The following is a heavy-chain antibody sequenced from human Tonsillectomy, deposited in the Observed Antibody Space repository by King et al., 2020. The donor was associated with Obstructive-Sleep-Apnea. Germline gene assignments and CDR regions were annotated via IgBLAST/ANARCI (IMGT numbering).Heavy chain of an antibody. V-gene: IGHV3-30*02. Sequence: VQLVESGGGVVQPGNYMTLSCAASGFIFRHYGLHWVRQTPGKGPDWVAFIRWDGSERYYRDSVKGRFTSSSDNSHNMLFLQMRSLIPDDTAMYYCAKGSDGVATASRFDPWGQGTLVTVSS. CDR1: GFIFRHYG. J-gene: IGHJ5*02. D-gene: IGHD2-21*02. CDR3: AKGSDGVATASRFDP. CDR2: IRWDGSER.